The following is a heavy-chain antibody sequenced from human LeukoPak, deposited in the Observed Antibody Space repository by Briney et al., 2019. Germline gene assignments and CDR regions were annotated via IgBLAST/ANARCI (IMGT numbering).Heavy chain of an antibody. CDR1: GGSISSGDYY. CDR3: ARHRRYFDWYRVAFDI. V-gene: IGHV4-30-4*02. D-gene: IGHD3-9*01. J-gene: IGHJ3*02. Sequence: KSSETLSLTCTVSGGSISSGDYYWSWIRQPPGKGLEWIGYIYYSGSTYYNPSLKSRVTISVDTSKNQFSLKLSSVTAADTAVYYCARHRRYFDWYRVAFDIWGQGTMVTVSS. CDR2: IYYSGST.